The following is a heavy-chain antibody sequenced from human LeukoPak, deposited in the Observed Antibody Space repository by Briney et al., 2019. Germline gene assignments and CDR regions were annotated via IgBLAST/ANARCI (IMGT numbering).Heavy chain of an antibody. D-gene: IGHD4-17*01. V-gene: IGHV3-21*01. Sequence: GSLRLSCAASGFTFSSYSMNWVRQAPGKGLEWVSSISSSSSYIYYADSVKGRFTISRDNTKNSLYLQMNSLRAEDTAVYYCARGRNGDYVDYYYYYMDVWGKGTTVTVSS. CDR1: GFTFSSYS. CDR2: ISSSSSYI. J-gene: IGHJ6*03. CDR3: ARGRNGDYVDYYYYYMDV.